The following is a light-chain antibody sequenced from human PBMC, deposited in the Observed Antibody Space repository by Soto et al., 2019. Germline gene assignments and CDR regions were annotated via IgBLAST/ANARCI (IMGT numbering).Light chain of an antibody. J-gene: IGKJ5*01. CDR1: QSVSSY. Sequence: EIVLTQSPATLSLSPGERATLSCRASQSVSSYLAWYQQKPGQAPRLLIYDASNRATGIPVRFSGSGSGTDFTLTISSLEAVDFAVYYCQQRSDWPITFGQGTRLEIK. CDR3: QQRSDWPIT. CDR2: DAS. V-gene: IGKV3-11*01.